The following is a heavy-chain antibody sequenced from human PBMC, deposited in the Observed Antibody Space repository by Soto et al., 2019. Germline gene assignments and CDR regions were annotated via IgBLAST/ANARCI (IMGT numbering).Heavy chain of an antibody. V-gene: IGHV3-21*06. CDR3: ATLTYCSSASCPNYYYVMDV. J-gene: IGHJ6*02. CDR2: IGSSSNYI. D-gene: IGHD2-2*01. Sequence: GSLRLSCAASGFTFTTYSLTWVRQAPGKGLEWVASIGSSSNYIYYADSVKGRFTISRDNAKNSLFLQMNSLRAEDTAVYYCATLTYCSSASCPNYYYVMDVWGQGTTVTAP. CDR1: GFTFTTYS.